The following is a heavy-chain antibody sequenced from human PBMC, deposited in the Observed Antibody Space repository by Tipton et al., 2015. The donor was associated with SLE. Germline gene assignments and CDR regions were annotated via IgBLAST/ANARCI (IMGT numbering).Heavy chain of an antibody. J-gene: IGHJ4*02. CDR1: GYSISSGYY. CDR3: ASLPDSSSDFFDY. V-gene: IGHV4-38-2*01. D-gene: IGHD6-6*01. CDR2: IYHSGST. Sequence: LRLSCAVSGYSISSGYYWGWIRQPPGKGLEWIGSIYHSGSTYYNPSLKSRVTISVDTSKNQFSLKLSSVTAADTAVYYCASLPDSSSDFFDYWGQGTLVTVSS.